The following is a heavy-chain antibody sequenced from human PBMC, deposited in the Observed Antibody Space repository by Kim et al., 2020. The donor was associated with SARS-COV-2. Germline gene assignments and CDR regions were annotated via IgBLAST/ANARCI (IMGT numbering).Heavy chain of an antibody. CDR1: GGSISSYY. J-gene: IGHJ5*02. V-gene: IGHV4-4*07. Sequence: SETLSLTCTVSGGSISSYYWSWIRQPAGKGLEWIGRIYTSGSTNYNPSLKSRVTMSVDTSKNQFSLKLSSVTAADTAVYYCARDVPSYNWNYVPPLDPWGQGTLVTVSS. CDR3: ARDVPSYNWNYVPPLDP. CDR2: IYTSGST. D-gene: IGHD1-7*01.